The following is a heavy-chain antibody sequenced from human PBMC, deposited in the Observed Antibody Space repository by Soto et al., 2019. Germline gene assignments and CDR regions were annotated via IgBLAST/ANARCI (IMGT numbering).Heavy chain of an antibody. J-gene: IGHJ4*02. CDR1: GGSFSGYY. D-gene: IGHD3-3*01. V-gene: IGHV4-34*01. CDR2: INHSGST. Sequence: SETLSLTCAVYGGSFSGYYWSWIRQPPGKGLEWIGEINHSGSTNYNPSLKSRVTISVDTSKNQFSLKLSSVTAADTAVYYCARGRSYDFWSGYLTPFFDYWGQGTLVTVSS. CDR3: ARGRSYDFWSGYLTPFFDY.